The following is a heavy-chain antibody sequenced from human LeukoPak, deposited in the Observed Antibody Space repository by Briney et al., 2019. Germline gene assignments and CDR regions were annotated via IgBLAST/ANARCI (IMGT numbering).Heavy chain of an antibody. V-gene: IGHV3-21*01. J-gene: IGHJ6*03. Sequence: GGSLRLSCAASGFTFSSYSMNWVRQAPGKGLEWVSSISSSSSYIYYADSVKGRFTISRDNAKNSLYLQMNSLRAEGTAVYYCARCPFYYYMDVWGKGTTVTVSS. CDR3: ARCPFYYYMDV. CDR1: GFTFSSYS. CDR2: ISSSSSYI.